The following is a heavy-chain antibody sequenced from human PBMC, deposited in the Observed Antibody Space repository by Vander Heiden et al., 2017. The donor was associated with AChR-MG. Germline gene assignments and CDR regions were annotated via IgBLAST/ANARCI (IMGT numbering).Heavy chain of an antibody. D-gene: IGHD6-19*01. V-gene: IGHV3-74*01. CDR3: ARVKRQWLVHEYFQH. Sequence: EVQLVESGGGLVQPGGSLRLSCAASGFTFSSYWMHWVRQAPGKGLVWVSRINSDGSSTSYADSVKGRFTISRDNAKNTLYLQMNSLRAEDTAVYYCARVKRQWLVHEYFQHWGQGTLVTVSS. CDR1: GFTFSSYW. J-gene: IGHJ1*01. CDR2: INSDGSST.